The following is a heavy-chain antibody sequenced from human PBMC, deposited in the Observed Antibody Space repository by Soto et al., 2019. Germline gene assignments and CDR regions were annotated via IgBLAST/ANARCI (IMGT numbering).Heavy chain of an antibody. D-gene: IGHD1-7*01. CDR2: INPNSGGT. V-gene: IGHV1-2*02. J-gene: IGHJ6*02. CDR1: GYTFTGYY. CDR3: ARDYITGTTHLYYYYYGMDV. Sequence: GASVKVSCKASGYTFTGYYMHWVRQAPGQGLEWMGWINPNSGGTNYAQKFQGRVTMTRDTSISTAYMELSRLRSDDTAVYYCARDYITGTTHLYYYYYGMDVWGPGTTVTVSS.